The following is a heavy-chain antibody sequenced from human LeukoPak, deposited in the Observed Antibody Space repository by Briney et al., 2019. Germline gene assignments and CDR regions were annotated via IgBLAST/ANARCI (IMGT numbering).Heavy chain of an antibody. CDR2: INQDDSGE. CDR1: GFTFSDYW. V-gene: IGHV3-7*05. Sequence: GGSLRLSCAASGFTFSDYWMTWVRQAPGKGLEWVANINQDDSGEYYVDSVKGRFTISRDNAKNSLFLQMNSLRGEDTAVYYCVRFPTGFDYWGQGVLVTVSS. D-gene: IGHD4-17*01. CDR3: VRFPTGFDY. J-gene: IGHJ4*02.